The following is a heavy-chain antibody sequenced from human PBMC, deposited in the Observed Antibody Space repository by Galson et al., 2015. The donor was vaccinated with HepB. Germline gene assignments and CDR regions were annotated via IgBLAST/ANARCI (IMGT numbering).Heavy chain of an antibody. J-gene: IGHJ3*02. V-gene: IGHV3-30*18. CDR3: AKPLYSSSWWGGAFDI. CDR1: GFTFSSYG. Sequence: LRLSCAASGFTFSSYGMHWVRQAPGKGLEWVAVISYDGSNKYYADSVKGRFTISRDNSKSTLYLQMNSLRAEDTAVYYCAKPLYSSSWWGGAFDIWGQGTMVTVSS. CDR2: ISYDGSNK. D-gene: IGHD6-13*01.